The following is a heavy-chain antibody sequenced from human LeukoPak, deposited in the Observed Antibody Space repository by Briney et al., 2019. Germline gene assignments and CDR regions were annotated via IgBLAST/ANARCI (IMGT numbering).Heavy chain of an antibody. D-gene: IGHD3-10*01. CDR1: GGSISSYY. V-gene: IGHV4-4*07. CDR2: IYTRGST. CDR3: ARGAQLLSFYNWFDP. Sequence: SETLSLTCTVSGGSISSYYWSWIRQPAGKGLEWIGRIYTRGSTNYNPSLKSRVTISVDTSKNQFSLKLSSVTATDTAVYYCARGAQLLSFYNWFDPWGQGTLVTVSS. J-gene: IGHJ5*02.